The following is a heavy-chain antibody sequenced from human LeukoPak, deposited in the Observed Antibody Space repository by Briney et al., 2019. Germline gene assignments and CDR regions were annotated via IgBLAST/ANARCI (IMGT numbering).Heavy chain of an antibody. Sequence: GGSLRLSCTASEFTFSTYTMHWVRRPPGKGLEWVAVVFSDITSKYYADSVKGRVTISRDNSRKTMYLQMNSLRPEDTAVYYCARALSDYYGLDVWGQGTTVTVSS. CDR3: ARALSDYYGLDV. CDR2: VFSDITSK. J-gene: IGHJ6*02. CDR1: EFTFSTYT. V-gene: IGHV3-30-3*01. D-gene: IGHD3-3*01.